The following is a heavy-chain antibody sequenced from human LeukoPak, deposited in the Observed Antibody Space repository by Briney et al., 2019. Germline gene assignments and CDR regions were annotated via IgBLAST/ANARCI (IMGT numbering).Heavy chain of an antibody. Sequence: ASVKVSCKTSGYTFTNYGVTWVRQAPGEGLEWMGWISAYNGHTKYAQRLQGRVTMTTDTSTSTAYMELRSLRSDDTAVYYCARRAGAYSHPYDYWGQGTLVTVSS. V-gene: IGHV1-18*01. CDR2: ISAYNGHT. J-gene: IGHJ4*02. D-gene: IGHD4/OR15-4a*01. CDR3: ARRAGAYSHPYDY. CDR1: GYTFTNYG.